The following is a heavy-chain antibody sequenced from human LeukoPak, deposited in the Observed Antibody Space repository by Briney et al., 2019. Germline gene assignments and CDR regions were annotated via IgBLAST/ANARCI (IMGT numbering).Heavy chain of an antibody. J-gene: IGHJ6*02. D-gene: IGHD3-3*01. V-gene: IGHV3-21*01. Sequence: GGSLRLSCAASGFTFSSYSMNWVRQAPGKGLEWVSSISSSSSNIYYADSVKGRVTISRDNAKNSLYLKMNSLRAEDTAVYYCARRPLRFLEWTSYGMDVWGQGTTVTVSS. CDR3: ARRPLRFLEWTSYGMDV. CDR2: ISSSSSNI. CDR1: GFTFSSYS.